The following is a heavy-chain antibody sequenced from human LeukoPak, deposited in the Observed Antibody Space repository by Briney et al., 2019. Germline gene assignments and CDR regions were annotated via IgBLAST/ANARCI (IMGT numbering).Heavy chain of an antibody. D-gene: IGHD5-18*01. CDR2: ISSDGSNK. CDR1: GFTFSNYA. CDR3: ARGDTAMVIDY. V-gene: IGHV3-30-3*01. Sequence: GGSLRLSCAASGFTFSNYAMHWVRQAPGKGLEWVAVISSDGSNKYYADSVKGRFTISRDNSKNTLYLQMNSLRAEDTAVYYCARGDTAMVIDYWGQGTLVTVSS. J-gene: IGHJ4*02.